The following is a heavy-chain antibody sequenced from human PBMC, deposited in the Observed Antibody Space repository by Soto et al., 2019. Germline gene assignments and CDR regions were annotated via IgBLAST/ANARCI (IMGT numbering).Heavy chain of an antibody. J-gene: IGHJ6*02. V-gene: IGHV4-30-4*01. CDR1: GGSISSGDYY. CDR2: IYYSGST. Sequence: QVQLQESGPGLVKPSQTLSLTCTVSGGSISSGDYYWGWIRQPPGKGLEWIGYIYYSGSTYYTPSLQSRVTLSVDTAENQFSLKLSSVTAADTAVYYCARVLGSGSYLDYYYYGMDVWGQGTPVTVSS. CDR3: ARVLGSGSYLDYYYYGMDV. D-gene: IGHD3-10*01.